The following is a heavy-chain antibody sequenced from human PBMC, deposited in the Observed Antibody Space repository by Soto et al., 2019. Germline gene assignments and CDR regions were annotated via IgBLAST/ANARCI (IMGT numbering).Heavy chain of an antibody. Sequence: QVQLVQSGAEVKKPGSSVMVSCKASGGTFSSYAISWVRQAPGQGLEWIGGIIPIFGTATYAQKFQGRVTIKADESTRIAYLELTSLSSEETTEYYCPRVTYGAARNYYGLDVWGQETTVTVS. V-gene: IGHV1-69*12. CDR3: PRVTYGAARNYYGLDV. J-gene: IGHJ6*02. CDR2: IIPIFGTA. D-gene: IGHD4-17*01. CDR1: GGTFSSYA.